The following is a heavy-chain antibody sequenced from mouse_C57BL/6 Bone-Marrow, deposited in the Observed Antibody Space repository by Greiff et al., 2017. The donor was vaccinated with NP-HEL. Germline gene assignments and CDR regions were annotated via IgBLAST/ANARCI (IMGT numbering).Heavy chain of an antibody. J-gene: IGHJ2*01. CDR1: GFTFSSYG. Sequence: EVQLVESGGDLVKPGGSLKLSCAASGFTFSSYGMSWVRQTPDKRLEWVATISSGGSYTYYPDSVKGRFTISRDNAKNTLYLQMSRLKSEDTAMYYCARHFDYWGQGTTLTVSS. V-gene: IGHV5-6*01. CDR3: ARHFDY. CDR2: ISSGGSYT.